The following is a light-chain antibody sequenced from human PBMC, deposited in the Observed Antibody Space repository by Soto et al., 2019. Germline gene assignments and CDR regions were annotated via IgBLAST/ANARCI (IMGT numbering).Light chain of an antibody. Sequence: IRMTQSPSSLSASTGDRVTITCRASQGISSYLAWYQQKPGKAPKLLIYAASTLQSGVPSRFSGSGSGTDFTLTISCLQSEDFATYYCQQYYSYPPYTFGQGTKLEIK. CDR1: QGISSY. CDR2: AAS. J-gene: IGKJ2*01. V-gene: IGKV1-8*01. CDR3: QQYYSYPPYT.